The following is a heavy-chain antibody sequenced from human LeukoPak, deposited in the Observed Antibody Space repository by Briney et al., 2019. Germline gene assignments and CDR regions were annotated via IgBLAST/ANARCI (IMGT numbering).Heavy chain of an antibody. J-gene: IGHJ4*02. CDR3: ARVYGPIDY. D-gene: IGHD2-8*01. V-gene: IGHV1-8*01. Sequence: ASVKVSCKASGYTFTNYDINWVRQATGQGLEWMGWMNPNSGNTGYPQKFQDRVTMTRDTSISTAYMELSSLRSEDTAVYYCARVYGPIDYWGQGTLATVSS. CDR2: MNPNSGNT. CDR1: GYTFTNYD.